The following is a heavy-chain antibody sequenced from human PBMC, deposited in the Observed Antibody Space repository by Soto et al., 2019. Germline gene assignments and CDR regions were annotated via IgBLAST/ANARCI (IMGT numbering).Heavy chain of an antibody. J-gene: IGHJ5*02. CDR3: AGQRSPEGWLDP. D-gene: IGHD3-10*01. Sequence: PGGSLRLSCAASAISFNTYGVTWVRQAPGKGLEWVSTVTVTGGSTYYADSVKGRFTISRDRSNYTVSLLLNSLRVEDTAIYYCAGQRSPEGWLDPWGQGTMGTVSS. CDR1: AISFNTYG. V-gene: IGHV3-23*01. CDR2: VTVTGGST.